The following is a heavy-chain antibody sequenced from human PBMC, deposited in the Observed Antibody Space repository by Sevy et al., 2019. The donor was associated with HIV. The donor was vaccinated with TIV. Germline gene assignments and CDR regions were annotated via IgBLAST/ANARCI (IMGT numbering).Heavy chain of an antibody. J-gene: IGHJ4*02. CDR1: GASITTYY. CDR2: IYYSGST. V-gene: IGHV4-59*08. D-gene: IGHD5-18*01. CDR3: AGQGGYGYWTPFDY. Sequence: SETLSLTCTVSGASITTYYWSWIRQPPGRRLEWIGYIYYSGSTNYNPSLKSRVTMSLDTSKNQFSLRLTSVTAADTAVYYCAGQGGYGYWTPFDYWGPGTPVTVSS.